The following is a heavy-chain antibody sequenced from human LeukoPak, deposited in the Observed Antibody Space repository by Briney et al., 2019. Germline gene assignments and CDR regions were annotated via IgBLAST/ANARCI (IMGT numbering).Heavy chain of an antibody. Sequence: ASVKVSCKASGYTFTSYYMHWVRQAPGQGLEWMGIINPSGGSTSYAQKFQGRVTMTRDMSTSTVYMELSSLRSEDTAVYYCARVNNYYGSGSSLVYWGQGTLVTVSS. CDR1: GYTFTSYY. CDR3: ARVNNYYGSGSSLVY. V-gene: IGHV1-46*01. D-gene: IGHD3-10*01. CDR2: INPSGGST. J-gene: IGHJ4*02.